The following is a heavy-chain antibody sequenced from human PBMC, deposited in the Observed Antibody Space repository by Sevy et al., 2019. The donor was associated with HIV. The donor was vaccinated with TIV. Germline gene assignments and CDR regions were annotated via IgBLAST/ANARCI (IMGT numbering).Heavy chain of an antibody. Sequence: GGSLRLSCAASGFTFSSYAMSWVRQAPGKGLEWVSAISGSGGSTYYADSVKVRFTISRDNSKNTLYLQMNSLRAEDTAVYYCAKFRRIQLWSPFDYWGQGTLVTVSS. V-gene: IGHV3-23*01. J-gene: IGHJ4*02. CDR2: ISGSGGST. D-gene: IGHD5-18*01. CDR1: GFTFSSYA. CDR3: AKFRRIQLWSPFDY.